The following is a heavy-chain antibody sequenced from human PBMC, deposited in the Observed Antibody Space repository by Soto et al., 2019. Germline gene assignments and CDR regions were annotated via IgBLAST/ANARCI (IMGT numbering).Heavy chain of an antibody. D-gene: IGHD3-10*01. Sequence: ASVKVSCKASGYAFTSYAMHCVRQAPGQRLEWMGWINAGNGNTKYSQKFQGRVTITRDTSASTAYMELSSLRSEDTAVYYCARGKGGYYRPGSLDYWGQGTLVTVSS. CDR1: GYAFTSYA. CDR3: ARGKGGYYRPGSLDY. CDR2: INAGNGNT. V-gene: IGHV1-3*01. J-gene: IGHJ4*02.